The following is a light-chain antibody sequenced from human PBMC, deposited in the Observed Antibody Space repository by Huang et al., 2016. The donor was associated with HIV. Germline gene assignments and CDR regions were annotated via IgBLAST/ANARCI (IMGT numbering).Light chain of an antibody. Sequence: EILLTQSPDTLSLSPGARATLSCRASQSVNNNYLAWYQQKPGQAPRLLSYRASTRATGIPDRFSGSGSGTDFTLTISRLEPDDFAVYYCQQFGSSPPYSFGQGTKLEIK. CDR1: QSVNNNY. CDR2: RAS. V-gene: IGKV3-20*01. CDR3: QQFGSSPPYS. J-gene: IGKJ2*03.